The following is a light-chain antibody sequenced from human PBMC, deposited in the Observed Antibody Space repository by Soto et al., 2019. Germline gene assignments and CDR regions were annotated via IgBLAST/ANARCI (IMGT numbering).Light chain of an antibody. Sequence: QSVLTQPASVSGSPGQSITISCTGTSSDVGSYNYVSWYQQHPGKAPKLMIYEVRNRPSGVSDRFSGSKSGKTASLTIFGLQAEDGADYYCSSYTTSTTQVFGGGTKLTVL. CDR3: SSYTTSTTQV. V-gene: IGLV2-14*01. J-gene: IGLJ2*01. CDR1: SSDVGSYNY. CDR2: EVR.